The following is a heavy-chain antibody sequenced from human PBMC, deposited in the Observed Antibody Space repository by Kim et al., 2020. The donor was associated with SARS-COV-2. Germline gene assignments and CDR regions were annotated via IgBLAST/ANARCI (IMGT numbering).Heavy chain of an antibody. CDR2: IWFDGTND. CDR1: GLTFGDFG. D-gene: IGHD3-3*01. CDR3: ATEKSGYAFDY. V-gene: IGHV3-33*01. J-gene: IGHJ4*02. Sequence: GGSLRLSCAASGLTFGDFGMHWVRQAPGKGLEWVAVIWFDGTNDCYADSVKGRFTISRDDSINTLYLQMNSLRAEDTALYFCATEKSGYAFDYWGQGPLVTVSS.